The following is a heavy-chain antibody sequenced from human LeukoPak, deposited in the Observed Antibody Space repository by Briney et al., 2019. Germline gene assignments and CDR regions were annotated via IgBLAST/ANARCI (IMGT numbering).Heavy chain of an antibody. D-gene: IGHD2-15*01. Sequence: QSGGSLRLSCAASGFTFSSSAMSWVRQAPGKGLEWVSAISNNGGYTYYADSVQGRFTISRDNSESTLCLQMNSLRAEDTAVYYCAKQLGYCSDGSCYFPHWGQGTLVTVSS. CDR1: GFTFSSSA. CDR3: AKQLGYCSDGSCYFPH. V-gene: IGHV3-23*01. J-gene: IGHJ1*01. CDR2: ISNNGGYT.